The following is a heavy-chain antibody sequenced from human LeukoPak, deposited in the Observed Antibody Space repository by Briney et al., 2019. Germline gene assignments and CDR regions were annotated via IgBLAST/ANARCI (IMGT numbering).Heavy chain of an antibody. CDR2: ISAYNGNT. J-gene: IGHJ4*02. CDR1: GYTFTSYG. Sequence: ASVKISCKASGYTFTSYGISWVRQAPGRGLEWMGWISAYNGNTNYAQKLQGRVTMTTDTSTSTAYMELRSLRSDDTAVYYCARDIGYSSGWNLHYWGQGTLVTVSS. V-gene: IGHV1-18*01. D-gene: IGHD6-19*01. CDR3: ARDIGYSSGWNLHY.